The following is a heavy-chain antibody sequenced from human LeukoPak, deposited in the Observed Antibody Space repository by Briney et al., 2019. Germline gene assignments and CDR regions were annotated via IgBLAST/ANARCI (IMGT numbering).Heavy chain of an antibody. J-gene: IGHJ4*02. V-gene: IGHV3-23*01. CDR1: GFTFSSYA. CDR2: ISGSGGST. CDR3: AKDQVLRFLEWLSPLDY. Sequence: GGSLRLSRAASGFTFSSYAMSWVRQAPGKGLEWVSAISGSGGSTYYADSVKGRFTISRDNSKNTLYLQMDSLRAEDTAVYYCAKDQVLRFLEWLSPLDYWGQGTLVTVSS. D-gene: IGHD3-3*01.